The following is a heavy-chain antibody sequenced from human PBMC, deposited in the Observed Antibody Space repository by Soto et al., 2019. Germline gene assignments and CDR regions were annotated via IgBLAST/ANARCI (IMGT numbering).Heavy chain of an antibody. D-gene: IGHD1-1*01. CDR1: GFTFSSYG. J-gene: IGHJ3*02. Sequence: GGSLRLSCAASGFTFSSYGMHWFRQAPGKGLEWVAVIWYDGSNKYYADSVKGRFTVSRDNSKNTVYLQLDSLRDDDTAIYYCAKDSTSYNGVYDPFDIWGQGTMVTVSS. CDR2: IWYDGSNK. V-gene: IGHV3-33*06. CDR3: AKDSTSYNGVYDPFDI.